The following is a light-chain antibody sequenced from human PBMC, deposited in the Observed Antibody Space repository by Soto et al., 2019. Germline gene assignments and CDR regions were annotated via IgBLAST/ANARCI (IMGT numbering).Light chain of an antibody. Sequence: QSALTQPASVSGSPGQSITISCTGTSSDVGGYKYVSWYQQYPGKAPKLMIYAVNKRPSGVPDRFSGSKSGNTASLTVSGLQAEDEADYYCSSYAGSNNYVFGTGTKLTVL. CDR2: AVN. CDR1: SSDVGGYKY. V-gene: IGLV2-8*01. CDR3: SSYAGSNNYV. J-gene: IGLJ1*01.